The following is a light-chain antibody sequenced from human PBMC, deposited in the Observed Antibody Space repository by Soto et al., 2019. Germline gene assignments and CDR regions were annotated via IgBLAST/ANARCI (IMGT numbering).Light chain of an antibody. CDR2: YDS. CDR3: QVWDSSSDHPVV. V-gene: IGLV3-21*04. Sequence: SYELTQPPSVSVAPGKTARITCGGNNIGSKSVHWYQQKPGQAPVLVIYYDSDRPSGIPERFSGSNSGNTATLTISRVEAGDEAGYYCQVWDSSSDHPVVFGGGTKVTVL. J-gene: IGLJ2*01. CDR1: NIGSKS.